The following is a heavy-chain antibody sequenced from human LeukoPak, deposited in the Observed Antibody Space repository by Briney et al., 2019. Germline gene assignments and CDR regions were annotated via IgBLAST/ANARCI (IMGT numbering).Heavy chain of an antibody. CDR3: AEVGITMIGGV. Sequence: PGGCLRLSCAASGFSFSRYEMNWVRQAPGKGLGWVSYISSSGSTIYYADSVKGRFSISRENAKNSLYLQMNTLRAEETAVYYFAEVGITMIGGVWGKGAKVTISS. J-gene: IGHJ6*04. D-gene: IGHD3-10*02. CDR2: ISSSGSTI. V-gene: IGHV3-48*03. CDR1: GFSFSRYE.